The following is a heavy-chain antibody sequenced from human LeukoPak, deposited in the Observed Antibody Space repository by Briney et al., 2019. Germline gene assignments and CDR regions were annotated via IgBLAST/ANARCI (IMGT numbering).Heavy chain of an antibody. CDR1: GFTFSSYW. CDR3: AKDGRLLEWLFYFDY. J-gene: IGHJ4*02. Sequence: PGGSLRLSCAASGFTFSSYWMSWVRQAPGKGLEWVAFIRYDGSNKYYADSVKGRFTISRDNSKNTLYLRMNSLRAEDTAVYYCAKDGRLLEWLFYFDYWGQGTLVTVSS. D-gene: IGHD3-3*01. CDR2: IRYDGSNK. V-gene: IGHV3-30*02.